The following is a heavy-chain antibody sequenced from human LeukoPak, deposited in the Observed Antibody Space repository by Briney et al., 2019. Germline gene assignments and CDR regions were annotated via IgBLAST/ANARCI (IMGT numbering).Heavy chain of an antibody. CDR2: TNWNGGGT. CDR3: ATLATYISVHGYYYYMDV. CDR1: GFTFYDHG. Sequence: GGSLRLSCAASGFTFYDHGMSWVRDSPGKGLEWGASTNWNGGGTAYADPVKGRFTISRDNAKNSLYLEMNRLRAEDTALYYCATLATYISVHGYYYYMDVWGKGTTVTVSS. J-gene: IGHJ6*03. V-gene: IGHV3-20*04. D-gene: IGHD3-10*01.